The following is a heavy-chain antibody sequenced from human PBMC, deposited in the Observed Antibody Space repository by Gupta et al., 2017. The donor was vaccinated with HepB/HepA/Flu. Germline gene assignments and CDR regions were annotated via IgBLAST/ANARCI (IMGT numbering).Heavy chain of an antibody. V-gene: IGHV3-21*01. CDR3: ARDSWRGIS. J-gene: IGHJ4*02. D-gene: IGHD2-15*01. Sequence: EVQLVESGGGLVKPGGSLRLSCAASGFTFSSYSMNWVRQAPGKGLEWVSSISSSRSYRDYADSVKGRFTIARDKAKNSMYMKMKRLRAEDTAVDHCARDSWRGISWGQGTMVTVYS. CDR1: GFTFSSYS. CDR2: ISSSRSYR.